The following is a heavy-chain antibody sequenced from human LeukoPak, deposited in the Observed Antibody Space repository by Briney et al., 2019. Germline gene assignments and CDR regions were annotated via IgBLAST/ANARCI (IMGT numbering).Heavy chain of an antibody. CDR1: DDSITMYY. CDR2: INHSGST. CDR3: ARGFGYGGKEAGY. V-gene: IGHV4-34*01. Sequence: PSETLSLTCSVSDDSITMYYWTWIRQPPGKGLEWIGEINHSGSTNYNPSLKSRVTISVDTSKNQFSLKLSSVTAADTAVYYCARGFGYGGKEAGYWGQGTLVTVSS. J-gene: IGHJ4*02. D-gene: IGHD4-23*01.